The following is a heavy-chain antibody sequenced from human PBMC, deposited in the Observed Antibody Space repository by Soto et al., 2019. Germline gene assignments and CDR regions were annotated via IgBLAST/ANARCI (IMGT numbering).Heavy chain of an antibody. CDR3: ATVHNTSRSFDY. Sequence: GALLLACSASGFTFSIYAMTWVRQAPGKGLEWVSTTGATGRTTYYSDSVKGRFTVSRDNSKNKLDLQMSNLRAEDTAVYYCATVHNTSRSFDYWGQGTLVTVYS. D-gene: IGHD1-20*01. J-gene: IGHJ4*02. CDR2: TGATGRTT. V-gene: IGHV3-23*01. CDR1: GFTFSIYA.